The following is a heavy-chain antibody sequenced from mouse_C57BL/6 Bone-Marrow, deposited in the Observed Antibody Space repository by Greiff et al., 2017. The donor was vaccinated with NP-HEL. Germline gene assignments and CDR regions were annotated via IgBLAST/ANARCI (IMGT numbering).Heavy chain of an antibody. V-gene: IGHV1-78*01. CDR2: IYPRDGST. CDR1: GYTFTDYT. CDR3: ARSPQSYYAMDY. J-gene: IGHJ4*01. Sequence: QVHVKQSDAELVKPGASVKISCKASGYTFTDYTIHWMKQTPEQGLEWIGYIYPRDGSTKYNEKFKGKSTVTADKSSSTAYMQLNSLTSEDSAVYFCARSPQSYYAMDYWGQGTSVTVSS.